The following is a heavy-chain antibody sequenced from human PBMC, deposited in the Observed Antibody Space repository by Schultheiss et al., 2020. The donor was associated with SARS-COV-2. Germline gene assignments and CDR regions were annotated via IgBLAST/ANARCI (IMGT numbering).Heavy chain of an antibody. CDR1: GGSISSYY. Sequence: SQTLSLTCTVSGGSISSYYWSWIRQPPGKGLEWIGYIYYSGSTNYNPSLKSRVTISVDTSKNQFSLKLSSVTAADTAVYYCARYYDFWSGYRYGMDVWDQGTTVTVSS. J-gene: IGHJ6*02. CDR3: ARYYDFWSGYRYGMDV. CDR2: IYYSGST. D-gene: IGHD3-3*01. V-gene: IGHV4-59*01.